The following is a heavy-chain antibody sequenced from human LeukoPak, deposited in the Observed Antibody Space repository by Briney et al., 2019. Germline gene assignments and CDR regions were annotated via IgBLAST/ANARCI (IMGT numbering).Heavy chain of an antibody. Sequence: GGSLRLSCAASGFTFSSYGMSWVRQAPGKGLEWVSAISGSGGSTYYADSVKGRFTISRDNSKNTLYLQMNSLRAEDTAVYYCAKDRRPYCSGGSCYRFDYWGQGTLVTVSS. CDR3: AKDRRPYCSGGSCYRFDY. J-gene: IGHJ4*02. D-gene: IGHD2-15*01. CDR2: ISGSGGST. CDR1: GFTFSSYG. V-gene: IGHV3-23*01.